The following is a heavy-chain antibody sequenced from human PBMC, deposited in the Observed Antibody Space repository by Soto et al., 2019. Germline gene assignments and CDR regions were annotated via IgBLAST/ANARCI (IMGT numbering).Heavy chain of an antibody. V-gene: IGHV5-51*01. CDR3: ARDLGSGSYYWYYFDY. D-gene: IGHD3-10*01. CDR2: IYPGDSDT. Sequence: PGESLKISCKGSGYSFTSYWIGWVRQMPGKGLEWMGIIYPGDSDTRYSPSFQGQVTISADKSISTAHLQWSSLKASDTAMYYCARDLGSGSYYWYYFDYWGQGTLVTISS. J-gene: IGHJ4*02. CDR1: GYSFTSYW.